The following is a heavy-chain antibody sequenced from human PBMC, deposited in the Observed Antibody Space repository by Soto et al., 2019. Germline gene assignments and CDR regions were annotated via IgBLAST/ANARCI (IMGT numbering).Heavy chain of an antibody. CDR3: ARVLAYEQQLVPFDS. Sequence: QVQLVQSGAEVKKPGASVKVSCKTSGYTFIGYYLNWVRQAPGQGLEWMGWVNPHTGGTHYAQKLEGGSTMTRTTSTYTAYRGLSVLKFDDPATFFCARVLAYEQQLVPFDSGGQGTLVTVSS. CDR2: VNPHTGGT. V-gene: IGHV1-2*02. D-gene: IGHD6-13*01. J-gene: IGHJ4*02. CDR1: GYTFIGYY.